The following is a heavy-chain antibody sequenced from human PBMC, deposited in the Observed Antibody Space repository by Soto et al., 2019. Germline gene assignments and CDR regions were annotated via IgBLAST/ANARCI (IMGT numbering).Heavy chain of an antibody. V-gene: IGHV1-3*01. J-gene: IGHJ2*01. CDR1: GYTFTSYA. Sequence: QVQVVQSGAEVKKPGASVKVSCKASGYTFTSYAMHRVRQAPGQRLEWMGWINPGNGNTKNSQKFQGRVTITRDTFASTAYMELSSLRSEDTAVYYGARGASSVTTFYFDLWGRGTLVTVSS. CDR2: INPGNGNT. D-gene: IGHD4-17*01. CDR3: ARGASSVTTFYFDL.